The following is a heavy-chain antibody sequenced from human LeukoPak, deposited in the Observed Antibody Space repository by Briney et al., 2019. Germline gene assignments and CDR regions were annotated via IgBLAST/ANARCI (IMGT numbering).Heavy chain of an antibody. CDR3: AKDRWRDGSSSFDN. Sequence: ASVKVSCKASGYTFTSYSINWVRQAPGHGLEWMGWISTYNGNTNYAQKLQGRVTMTTDTTTSTAYMELRSLRSDDTAVYYCAKDRWRDGSSSFDNWGQGTLVTASS. CDR2: ISTYNGNT. J-gene: IGHJ4*02. CDR1: GYTFTSYS. V-gene: IGHV1-18*01. D-gene: IGHD6-6*01.